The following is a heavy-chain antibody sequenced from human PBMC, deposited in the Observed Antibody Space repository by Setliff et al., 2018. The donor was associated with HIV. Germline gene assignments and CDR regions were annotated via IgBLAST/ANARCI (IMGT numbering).Heavy chain of an antibody. CDR3: ARQGNIVVVTSFDY. Sequence: SETLSLTCTVSGGSISTSNYYWGWVRQPPGRGLEWVGNVDYTGSTYYNPSLKSRVTISVDTSKNQFSLRLNPVTAADTAVYYCARQGNIVVVTSFDYWGQGTLVTVSS. V-gene: IGHV4-39*07. CDR2: VDYTGST. CDR1: GGSISTSNYY. J-gene: IGHJ4*02. D-gene: IGHD2-21*02.